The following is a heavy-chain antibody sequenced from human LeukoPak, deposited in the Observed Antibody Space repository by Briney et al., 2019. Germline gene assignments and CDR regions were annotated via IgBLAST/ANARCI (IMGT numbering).Heavy chain of an antibody. CDR3: ARVGAQLTYYYYGMDV. CDR2: INTNTGNP. CDR1: GYTLTSYY. Sequence: GASVKVSCKASGYTLTSYYMHWVRQAPGQGLEWMGWINTNTGNPTYAQGFTGRFVFSLDTSVSTAYLQISSLKAEDTAVYYCARVGAQLTYYYYGMDVWGQGTTVTVSS. D-gene: IGHD1-26*01. J-gene: IGHJ6*02. V-gene: IGHV7-4-1*02.